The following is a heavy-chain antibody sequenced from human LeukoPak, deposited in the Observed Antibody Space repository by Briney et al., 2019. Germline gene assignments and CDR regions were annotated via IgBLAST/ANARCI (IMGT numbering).Heavy chain of an antibody. J-gene: IGHJ3*01. D-gene: IGHD4-23*01. CDR2: VKADGNDK. CDR3: ARDSTQRRGNEYYDALDF. Sequence: GGSLRLSCATSGFIFSNYWMTWVRQAPGKGLEWVANVKADGNDKNFVDSVKGRFTIFIDRDKKSMHLQMNSLRVEDTAVYYRARDSTQRRGNEYYDALDFWGQGTMVSVSS. V-gene: IGHV3-7*01. CDR1: GFIFSNYW.